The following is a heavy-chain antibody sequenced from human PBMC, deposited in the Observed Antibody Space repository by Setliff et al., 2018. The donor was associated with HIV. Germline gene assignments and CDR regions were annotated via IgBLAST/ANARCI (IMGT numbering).Heavy chain of an antibody. D-gene: IGHD3-3*01. V-gene: IGHV4-61*09. J-gene: IGHJ4*02. CDR3: ARHISPDMDNFWSGNSRPFDY. Sequence: PSGTLSLTCTVFGGSINSDSYYWTWIRQPAGKGLEWIGHIHTSGSTNYNPSLKSRVTISVDTSKKQFSLKLSSVTAADTAVYWCARHISPDMDNFWSGNSRPFDYWGQGTLVTVSS. CDR1: GGSINSDSYY. CDR2: IHTSGST.